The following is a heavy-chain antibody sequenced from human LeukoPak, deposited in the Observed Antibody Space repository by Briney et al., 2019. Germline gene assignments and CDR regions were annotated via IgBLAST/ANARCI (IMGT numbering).Heavy chain of an antibody. V-gene: IGHV1-18*01. D-gene: IGHD6-19*01. Sequence: GASVKVSCKASGYTFTSYGISWVRQALGQGLEWMGWISAYNGNTNYAQKLQGRVTMTTDTSTSTAYMELRSLRSDDTAVYYCARAGAALPAEQWLVRRWFDPWGQGTLVTVSS. J-gene: IGHJ5*02. CDR2: ISAYNGNT. CDR1: GYTFTSYG. CDR3: ARAGAALPAEQWLVRRWFDP.